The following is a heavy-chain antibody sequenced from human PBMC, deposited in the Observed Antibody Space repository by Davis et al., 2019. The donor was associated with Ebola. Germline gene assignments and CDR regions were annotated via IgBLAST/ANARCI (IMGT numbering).Heavy chain of an antibody. V-gene: IGHV3-7*01. CDR2: IKQDGSEK. Sequence: PGGSLRLSCAASGFTFSSYWMSWVRQAPGKVLEWVANIKQDGSEKYYVDSVKVRFTISRDNAKNSLYLQMNSLRAEDTAVYYCASTAVQGLISYWGQGTLVTVSS. J-gene: IGHJ4*02. D-gene: IGHD3-10*01. CDR3: ASTAVQGLISY. CDR1: GFTFSSYW.